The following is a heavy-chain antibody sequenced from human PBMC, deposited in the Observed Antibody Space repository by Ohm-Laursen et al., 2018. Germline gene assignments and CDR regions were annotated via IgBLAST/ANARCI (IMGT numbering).Heavy chain of an antibody. J-gene: IGHJ2*01. CDR1: GYTITDYY. CDR2: FGPNSGGT. V-gene: IGHV1-2*02. D-gene: IGHD3-10*01. CDR3: ATEAGTDPSWYFDV. Sequence: AASVKVSCKASGYTITDYYIHWVRQAPGQGLEWMGWFGPNSGGTNYAQKFQGRVTMTRDTSISTAYMELGSLKSDDTAVYYCATEAGTDPSWYFDVWGRGTLVAVSA.